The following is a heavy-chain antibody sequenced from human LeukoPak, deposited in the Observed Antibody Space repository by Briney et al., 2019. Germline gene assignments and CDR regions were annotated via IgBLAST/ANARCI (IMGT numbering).Heavy chain of an antibody. Sequence: PSETLSPTCTVSGGSISSGGYYWSWIRQHPGKGLEWIGYIYYSGSTYYNPSLKSRVTISVDTSKNQFSLKLSSVTAADTAVYYCARSMTLDAFDIWGQGTMVTVSS. J-gene: IGHJ3*02. CDR1: GGSISSGGYY. CDR3: ARSMTLDAFDI. V-gene: IGHV4-31*03. D-gene: IGHD2-21*02. CDR2: IYYSGST.